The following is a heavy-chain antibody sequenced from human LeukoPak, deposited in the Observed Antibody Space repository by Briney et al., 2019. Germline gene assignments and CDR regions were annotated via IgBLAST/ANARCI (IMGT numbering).Heavy chain of an antibody. D-gene: IGHD3-22*01. V-gene: IGHV4-34*01. CDR3: ARQESYYYDSSASTNFQH. CDR2: INHSGST. J-gene: IGHJ1*01. CDR1: GGSISSYY. Sequence: PSETLSLTCTVSGGSISSYYWSWIRQPPGKGLEWIGEINHSGSTNYNPSLKSRVTISVDTSKNQFSLKLSSVTAADTAVYYCARQESYYYDSSASTNFQHWGQGTLVTVSS.